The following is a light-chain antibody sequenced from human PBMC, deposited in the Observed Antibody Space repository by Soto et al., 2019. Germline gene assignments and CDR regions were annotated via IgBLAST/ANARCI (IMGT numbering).Light chain of an antibody. CDR2: EVT. CDR1: RHNVGGYNY. CDR3: SSYTSSSTLV. Sequence: QSALTQPAPVSGSAGQSITISCTGTRHNVGGYNYVSWYQQHPGKAPKLIIFEVTNRPSGISDRFSGSKSGNTASLTISGLQADDESHYYCSSYTSSSTLVFGAGTKVTVL. V-gene: IGLV2-14*01. J-gene: IGLJ2*01.